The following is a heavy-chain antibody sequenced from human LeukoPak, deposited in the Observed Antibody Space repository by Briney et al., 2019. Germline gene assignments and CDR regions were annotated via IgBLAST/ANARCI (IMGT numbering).Heavy chain of an antibody. D-gene: IGHD3-22*01. CDR2: IYTSGST. CDR3: ARASYSYDINGWVPFDY. Sequence: SETLSLTCAVYGGSFSGYYWSWIRQPAGKGLEWIGRIYTSGSTNYNPSLKSRVTISGDASKNQFSLRLSSVTAADTAVYYCARASYSYDINGWVPFDYWGQGTLVTVSS. CDR1: GGSFSGYY. J-gene: IGHJ4*02. V-gene: IGHV4-59*10.